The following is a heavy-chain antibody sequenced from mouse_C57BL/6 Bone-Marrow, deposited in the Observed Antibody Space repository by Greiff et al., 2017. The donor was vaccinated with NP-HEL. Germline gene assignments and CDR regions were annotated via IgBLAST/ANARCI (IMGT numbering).Heavy chain of an antibody. Sequence: EVKLQESGPGMVKPSQSLSLTCTVTGYSITSGYDWHWIRHFPGNKLEWMGYISYSGSTNYNPSLKSRISITHDTSKNHFFLKLNSVTTEDTATYYCARDPSMGYFDYWGQGTTLTVSS. D-gene: IGHD2-10*02. J-gene: IGHJ2*01. CDR2: ISYSGST. CDR3: ARDPSMGYFDY. CDR1: GYSITSGYD. V-gene: IGHV3-1*01.